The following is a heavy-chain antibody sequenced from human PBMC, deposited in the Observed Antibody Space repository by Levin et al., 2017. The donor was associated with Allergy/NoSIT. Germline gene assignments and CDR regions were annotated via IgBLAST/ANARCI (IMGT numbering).Heavy chain of an antibody. CDR1: GFTFSNYY. Sequence: GESLKISCAASGFTFSNYYMHWVRQAPGKGLVWVSRVISVGSITDYADSVKGRFTISRDNARNMLYLQMNSLRAEDTAVYYCARGGCSSTSCLDNWGQGILVTVSS. CDR3: ARGGCSSTSCLDN. CDR2: VISVGSIT. V-gene: IGHV3-74*01. D-gene: IGHD2-2*01. J-gene: IGHJ4*02.